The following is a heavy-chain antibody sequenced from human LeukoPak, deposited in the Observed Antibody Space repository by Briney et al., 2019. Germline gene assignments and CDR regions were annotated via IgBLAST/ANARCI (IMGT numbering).Heavy chain of an antibody. CDR2: IYTSGST. J-gene: IGHJ5*02. CDR1: GGSISSGSYY. V-gene: IGHV4-61*02. Sequence: PSETLSLTCTVSGGSISSGSYYWSWIRQPAGKGLEYIGRIYTSGSTSYNPSLKSRVTISVDTSKNQFSLKLSSVTAADTAVYYCARTASSGVVWFDPWGQGTLVTVSS. CDR3: ARTASSGVVWFDP. D-gene: IGHD2-21*01.